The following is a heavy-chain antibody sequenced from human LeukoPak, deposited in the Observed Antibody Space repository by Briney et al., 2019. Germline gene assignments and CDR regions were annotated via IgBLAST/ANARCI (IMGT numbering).Heavy chain of an antibody. CDR2: IHYSGSS. V-gene: IGHV4-59*01. CDR3: ARGAAATY. Sequence: SETLSLTCAVSGGSISTYYWSWIRQPPGKGLEWVGYIHYSGSSNYNPSLKSRVTISLDTSKNQFSLKLSSVTAADTAVYYCARGAAATYWGQGTLVTVSS. J-gene: IGHJ4*02. CDR1: GGSISTYY. D-gene: IGHD6-13*01.